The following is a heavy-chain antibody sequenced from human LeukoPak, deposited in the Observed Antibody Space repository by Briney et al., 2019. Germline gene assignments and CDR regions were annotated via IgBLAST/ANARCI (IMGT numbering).Heavy chain of an antibody. Sequence: PSETLSLTCTVSGSSISSYYWSWIRQPPGKGLEWIGYIYYSGSTNYNPSPKSRVTISVDTSKNQFSLKLSSVTAADTAVYYCARGGDWSYYSGMIDYWGQGTLVTVSS. CDR1: GSSISSYY. V-gene: IGHV4-59*01. J-gene: IGHJ4*02. CDR3: ARGGDWSYYSGMIDY. CDR2: IYYSGST. D-gene: IGHD1-26*01.